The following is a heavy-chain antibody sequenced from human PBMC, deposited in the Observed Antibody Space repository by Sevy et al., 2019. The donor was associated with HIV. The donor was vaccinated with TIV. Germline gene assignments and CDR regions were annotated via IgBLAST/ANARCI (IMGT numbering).Heavy chain of an antibody. CDR3: ARDNLLPFMVSMVRGALSYYFDY. CDR2: IWYDGNNK. J-gene: IGHJ4*02. V-gene: IGHV3-33*01. D-gene: IGHD3-10*01. CDR1: GFTFDTYG. Sequence: GGSLRLSCEASGFTFDTYGMHWVRQVPGKGLEGVAVIWYDGNNKFYADSVKGRFTISRYNSKNTLFLQMNRLSVDDTAVYYCARDNLLPFMVSMVRGALSYYFDYWGQGTLVTVSS.